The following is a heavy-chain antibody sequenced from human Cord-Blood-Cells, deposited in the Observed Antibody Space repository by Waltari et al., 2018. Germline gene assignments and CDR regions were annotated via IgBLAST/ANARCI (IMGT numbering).Heavy chain of an antibody. D-gene: IGHD3-10*01. CDR3: ARAYGSGSYPTPDY. CDR2: INTNTRNP. Sequence: QVQLAQSGSELKNPGASAKVSCKASGYTFTTFSMKSVRQAPGQALEWMGWINTNTRNPTYAQGFTGRFVFSLDTSVSTAYLQISSLKAEDTAVYYCARAYGSGSYPTPDYWGQGTLVTISS. CDR1: GYTFTTFS. J-gene: IGHJ4*02. V-gene: IGHV7-4-1*02.